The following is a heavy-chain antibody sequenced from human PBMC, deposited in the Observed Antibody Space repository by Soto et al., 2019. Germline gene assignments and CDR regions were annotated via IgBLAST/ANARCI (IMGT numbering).Heavy chain of an antibody. J-gene: IGHJ6*02. CDR1: GGSINGGDYH. D-gene: IGHD2-15*01. Sequence: SLTCTVSGGSINGGDYHWTWIRQTPGKGLEWIGAIYYSGSTYYNPSLKSRIRISVDTSKNQFSLKLSSVTAADTAVYYCARDYHSPSGGMDVWGQGTTVTVSS. V-gene: IGHV4-30-4*01. CDR3: ARDYHSPSGGMDV. CDR2: IYYSGST.